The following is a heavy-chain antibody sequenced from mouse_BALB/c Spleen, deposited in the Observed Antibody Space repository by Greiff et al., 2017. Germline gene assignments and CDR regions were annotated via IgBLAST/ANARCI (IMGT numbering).Heavy chain of an antibody. CDR1: GFSLTSYG. J-gene: IGHJ3*01. D-gene: IGHD1-1*01. CDR2: IWAGGST. V-gene: IGHV2-9*02. Sequence: QVQLQQSGPGLVAPSQSLSITCTVSGFSLTSYGVHWVRQPPGKGLEWLGVIWAGGSTNYNSALMSRLSISKDNSKSQVFLKMNSLQTDDTAMYYCASTVVATKGFAYWGQGTLVTVSA. CDR3: ASTVVATKGFAY.